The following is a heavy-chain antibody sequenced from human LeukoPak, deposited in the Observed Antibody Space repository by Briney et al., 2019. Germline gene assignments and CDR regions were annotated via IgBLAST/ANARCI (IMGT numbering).Heavy chain of an antibody. J-gene: IGHJ3*02. D-gene: IGHD4-17*01. Sequence: GRSLRLSCAASGFTFSSYAMHWVRQAPGKGLEWVAVISYDGSNKYYADSVKGRFTISRDNSKNTLYLQMNSLRAEDTAVYYCARYPVTTWAFDIWGQGTMVIVSS. V-gene: IGHV3-30-3*01. CDR3: ARYPVTTWAFDI. CDR1: GFTFSSYA. CDR2: ISYDGSNK.